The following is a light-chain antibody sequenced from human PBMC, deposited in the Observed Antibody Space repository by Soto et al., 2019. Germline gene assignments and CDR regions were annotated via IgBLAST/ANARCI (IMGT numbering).Light chain of an antibody. J-gene: IGKJ4*01. CDR3: QQLNTYPLT. V-gene: IGKV1-9*01. Sequence: IQLTQPPSSLSASVGDTVTITCRASQGISSDLAWYQQNPGKAPKLLIYAASTLHSGVPSRFSGSGSGTDFTLTISSLQPEDFATYYCQQLNTYPLTFGGGTKVDIK. CDR2: AAS. CDR1: QGISSD.